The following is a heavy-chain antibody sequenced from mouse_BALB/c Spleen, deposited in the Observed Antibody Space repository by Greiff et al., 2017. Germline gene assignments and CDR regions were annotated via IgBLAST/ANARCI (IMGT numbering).Heavy chain of an antibody. D-gene: IGHD2-2*01. CDR1: GFTFSDYY. CDR3: ARAGDYYGYDGAWFAY. CDR2: ISDGGSNT. Sequence: EVMLVGSGGGLVKPGGSLKLSCAASGFTFSDYYMYWVRQTPEKRLEWVATISDGGSNTYYPDSVKGRFTISRDNAKNNLYLQMSSLKSEDTAMYYCARAGDYYGYDGAWFAYWGQGTLVTVSA. V-gene: IGHV5-4*02. J-gene: IGHJ3*01.